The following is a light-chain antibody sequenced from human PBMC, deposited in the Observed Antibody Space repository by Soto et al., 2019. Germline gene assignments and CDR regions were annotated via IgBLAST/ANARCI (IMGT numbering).Light chain of an antibody. CDR1: SSDVGSYNL. CDR3: CSYAGSRTYV. J-gene: IGLJ1*01. Sequence: QSALTQPASVSGSPGQSITISCTGTSSDVGSYNLVSWYQQHPGKAPKLMIYESSDRPSGVSNRFSGSKSANTASLTISGLQGEDEADYYCCSYAGSRTYVFGTGTKLTVL. V-gene: IGLV2-23*01. CDR2: ESS.